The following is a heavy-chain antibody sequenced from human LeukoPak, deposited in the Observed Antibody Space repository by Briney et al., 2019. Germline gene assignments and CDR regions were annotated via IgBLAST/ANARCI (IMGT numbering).Heavy chain of an antibody. V-gene: IGHV1-2*02. CDR2: INPNSGGT. Sequence: ASVKVSCKASGYTFTGYYMHWVRQAPGQGLEWMGWINPNSGGTNYAQKLQGRVTMTRDTSISTGYMELSRLRSDDTAVYYCARPLFPYCSGGSCYSAWQHWGQGTLVTVST. CDR1: GYTFTGYY. J-gene: IGHJ1*01. CDR3: ARPLFPYCSGGSCYSAWQH. D-gene: IGHD2-15*01.